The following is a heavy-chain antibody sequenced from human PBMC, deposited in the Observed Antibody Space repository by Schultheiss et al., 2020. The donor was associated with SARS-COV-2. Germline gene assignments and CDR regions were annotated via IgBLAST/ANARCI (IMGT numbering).Heavy chain of an antibody. D-gene: IGHD2-15*01. CDR3: AKYCSGGSCYSGAFDI. Sequence: ASVKVSCKASGYTFTGYYMHWVRQAPGQGLEWMGWINPNSGGTNYAQKFQGRVTMTRDTSISTAYMELSRLRSDDTAVYYCAKYCSGGSCYSGAFDIWGQGTMVTVSS. CDR2: INPNSGGT. CDR1: GYTFTGYY. J-gene: IGHJ3*02. V-gene: IGHV1-2*02.